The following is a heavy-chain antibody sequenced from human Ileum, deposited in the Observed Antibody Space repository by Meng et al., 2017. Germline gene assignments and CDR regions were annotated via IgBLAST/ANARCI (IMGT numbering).Heavy chain of an antibody. Sequence: QVLVVESGGGFVKAGGYLSCSCAASGFTFSDYYMTWIRQPPGHGLAWLASVSPTSGSLYFADSVKGRFSISRDNAKNSVSLQMTRLRVEDTAVYYCARDHGSLNWFDPWGQGTLVTVSS. V-gene: IGHV3-11*04. J-gene: IGHJ5*02. CDR2: VSPTSGSL. CDR1: GFTFSDYY. CDR3: ARDHGSLNWFDP. D-gene: IGHD6-25*01.